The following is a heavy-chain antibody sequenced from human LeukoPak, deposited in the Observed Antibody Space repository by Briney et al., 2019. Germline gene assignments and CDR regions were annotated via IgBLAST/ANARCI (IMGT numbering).Heavy chain of an antibody. CDR2: ISGNNDNP. V-gene: IGHV1-18*01. CDR1: GYTFSNFG. CDR3: ARHGTSTDDY. Sequence: GASVKVSCKASGYTFSNFGISWVRQAPGQGLEWMGWISGNNDNPNYGQKFQGRFTVTSDSSTRTAYMELKWLRSDDTAVYYCARHGTSTDDYWGQGTLVTVSS. D-gene: IGHD1-26*01. J-gene: IGHJ4*02.